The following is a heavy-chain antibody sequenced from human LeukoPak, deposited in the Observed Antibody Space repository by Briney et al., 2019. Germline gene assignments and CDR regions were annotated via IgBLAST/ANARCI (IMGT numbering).Heavy chain of an antibody. CDR2: ISYDGSNK. CDR3: AKDLDDYDTYGMDV. CDR1: GFTFSSYG. Sequence: GGSLRLSCAASGFTFSSYGMHWVRQAPGKGLEWVAVISYDGSNKYYADSVKGRFTISRDNSKNTLYLQMNSQRAEDTAVYYCAKDLDDYDTYGMDVWGQGTTVTVSS. V-gene: IGHV3-30*18. D-gene: IGHD3-9*01. J-gene: IGHJ6*02.